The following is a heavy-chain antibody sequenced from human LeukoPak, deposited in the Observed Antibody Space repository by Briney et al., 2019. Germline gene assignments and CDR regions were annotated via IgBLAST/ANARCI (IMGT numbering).Heavy chain of an antibody. J-gene: IGHJ4*02. CDR3: ARDRYGDYASDY. Sequence: PGGSLRLSCAASGFTFSTYSMNWVRQAPGKGLEWVSSIHSSSSYIYYADSVKGRFTISRDNAKNSLYLQMNSLRAEDTAVYHCARDRYGDYASDYWGQGTLVTVSS. V-gene: IGHV3-21*01. CDR1: GFTFSTYS. D-gene: IGHD4-17*01. CDR2: IHSSSSYI.